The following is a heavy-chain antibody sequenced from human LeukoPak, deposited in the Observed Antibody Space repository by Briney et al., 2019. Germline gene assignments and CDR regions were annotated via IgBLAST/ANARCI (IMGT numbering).Heavy chain of an antibody. J-gene: IGHJ4*02. D-gene: IGHD5-12*01. CDR1: GYSFTSYW. CDR3: ARLKVATINYFDS. Sequence: GESLKISCKGSGYSFTSYWIGWVRQMPGKGLEWMGMIYPGDSDIRYSPSSQGQVTISADKSTSTAYLQWNSLKASDTAMYYCARLKVATINYFDSWGQGTLVTVFS. CDR2: IYPGDSDI. V-gene: IGHV5-51*01.